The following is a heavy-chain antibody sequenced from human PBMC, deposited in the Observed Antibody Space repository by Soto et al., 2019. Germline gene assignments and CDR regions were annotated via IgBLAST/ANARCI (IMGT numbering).Heavy chain of an antibody. D-gene: IGHD3-10*01. CDR1: GFTFGNYW. V-gene: IGHV3-7*03. CDR3: ARDRGWQTFDY. Sequence: GGSLRLSCAASGFTFGNYWMSWVRQAPGKEPERVANIEVDGSAKYYVDSVKGRFIISRDNAKNSLYLQMNSLRAEDTAVYYCARDRGWQTFDYWGQGTLVTVSS. CDR2: IEVDGSAK. J-gene: IGHJ4*02.